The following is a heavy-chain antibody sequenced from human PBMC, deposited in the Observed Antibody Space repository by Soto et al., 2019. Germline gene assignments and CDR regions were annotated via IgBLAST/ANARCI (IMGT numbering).Heavy chain of an antibody. CDR1: GFTFDDYA. CDR2: ISWNSGSI. V-gene: IGHV3-9*01. J-gene: IGHJ4*02. D-gene: IGHD6-19*01. Sequence: GGSLRLSCAASGFTFDDYAMHWVRQAPGKGLEWVSGISWNSGSIGYADSVKGRFTISRDNAKNSLYLQMNSLRAEDTALYYCAKDLVFGIAVAGPDYWGQGTLVTVSS. CDR3: AKDLVFGIAVAGPDY.